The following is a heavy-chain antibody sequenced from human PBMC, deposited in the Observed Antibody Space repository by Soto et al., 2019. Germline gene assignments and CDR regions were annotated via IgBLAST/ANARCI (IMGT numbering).Heavy chain of an antibody. D-gene: IGHD1-1*01. Sequence: QVQLVQSGAEVKKPGASVKVSCKASGYTFTSYAMHWVRQAPGQRLEWMGWINAGNGNTKYSQKFQGRVTITRVTSASTAYMELSSLRSEDTAVYYCARTPGGVYNWNDVGAFDIWGQGTMVTVSS. J-gene: IGHJ3*02. CDR3: ARTPGGVYNWNDVGAFDI. V-gene: IGHV1-3*01. CDR1: GYTFTSYA. CDR2: INAGNGNT.